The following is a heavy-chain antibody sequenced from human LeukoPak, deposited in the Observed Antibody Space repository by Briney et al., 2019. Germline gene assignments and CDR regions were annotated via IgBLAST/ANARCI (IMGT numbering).Heavy chain of an antibody. V-gene: IGHV3-48*02. J-gene: IGHJ4*02. CDR1: GFTFRSYS. D-gene: IGHD2-15*01. CDR3: ASSPCSGGSCYNPN. CDR2: ISSSSSTI. Sequence: GGSLRLSCAASGFTFRSYSMNWVRQAPGKGLEWVSYISSSSSTIYYADSVKGRFTISRDNAKNSLYLQMNSLRDEDTAVYYCASSPCSGGSCYNPNWGQGTLVTVSS.